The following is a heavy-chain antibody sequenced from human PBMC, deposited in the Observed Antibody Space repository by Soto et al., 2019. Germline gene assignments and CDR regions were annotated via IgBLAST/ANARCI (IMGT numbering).Heavy chain of an antibody. CDR3: AREGEYYDFWSGYTPDAFDI. V-gene: IGHV1-3*01. CDR1: GYTFTSYA. D-gene: IGHD3-3*01. J-gene: IGHJ3*02. Sequence: GASVKVSCKASGYTFTSYAMHWVRQAPGQRPEWMGWINAGNGNTKYSQKFQGRVTITRDTSASTAYMELSSLRSEDTAVYYCAREGEYYDFWSGYTPDAFDIWGQGTMVTVSS. CDR2: INAGNGNT.